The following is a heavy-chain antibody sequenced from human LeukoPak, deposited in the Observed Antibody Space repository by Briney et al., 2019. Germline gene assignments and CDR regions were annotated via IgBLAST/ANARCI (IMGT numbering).Heavy chain of an antibody. CDR1: GYTFTSYG. Sequence: ASVTVSCKASGYTFTSYGISWVRQAPGQGLEWMGWISAYNGNTNYAQKLQGRVTITTDTSTSTAYMELRSLRSDDTAVYYCARRGQVAGRGGGYYYYYMDVGGKGTTVTVS. D-gene: IGHD6-19*01. J-gene: IGHJ6*03. CDR3: ARRGQVAGRGGGYYYYYMDV. CDR2: ISAYNGNT. V-gene: IGHV1-18*01.